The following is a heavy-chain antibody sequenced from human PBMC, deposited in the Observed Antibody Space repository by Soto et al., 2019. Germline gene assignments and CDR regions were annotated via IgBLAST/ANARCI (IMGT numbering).Heavy chain of an antibody. Sequence: GSLRLSCAASGFNFNSYTINWVRQAPGKRLERLSSISSSGYIFSTDSVRGRFTISRDNAKNSVYLQINSLRAEDTAVYFCARDCSGGSCYPGMDVWGQGTTVTVSS. J-gene: IGHJ6*02. CDR3: ARDCSGGSCYPGMDV. CDR2: ISSSGYI. CDR1: GFNFNSYT. D-gene: IGHD2-15*01. V-gene: IGHV3-21*01.